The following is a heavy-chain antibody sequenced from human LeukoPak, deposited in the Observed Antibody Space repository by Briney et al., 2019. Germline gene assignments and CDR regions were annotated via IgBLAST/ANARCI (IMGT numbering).Heavy chain of an antibody. CDR1: GYTFTGYY. J-gene: IGHJ6*02. Sequence: ASVKVSCKDSGYTFTGYYMHWVRQAPGQGLEWMGRINPNSGGTNYAQKFQGRVTMTRDTSISTAYMELSRLRSDDTAVYYCARDYYDFLSGYGYYYYGMDVWGQGTTVTVSS. CDR3: ARDYYDFLSGYGYYYYGMDV. V-gene: IGHV1-2*06. CDR2: INPNSGGT. D-gene: IGHD3-3*01.